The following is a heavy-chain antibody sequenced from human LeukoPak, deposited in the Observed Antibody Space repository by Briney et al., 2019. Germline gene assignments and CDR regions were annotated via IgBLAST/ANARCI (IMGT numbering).Heavy chain of an antibody. CDR2: ISSSGSTI. D-gene: IGHD3-3*01. CDR3: ARDGRDFWSADL. Sequence: GGSLRLSCAASGFTFSDYYMSWIRQAPGKGLEWVSYISSSGSTIYYAGSVKGRFTISRDNAKNSLNLQMNSLRAEDTAVYYCARDGRDFWSADLWGQGTLVTVSS. CDR1: GFTFSDYY. V-gene: IGHV3-11*04. J-gene: IGHJ5*02.